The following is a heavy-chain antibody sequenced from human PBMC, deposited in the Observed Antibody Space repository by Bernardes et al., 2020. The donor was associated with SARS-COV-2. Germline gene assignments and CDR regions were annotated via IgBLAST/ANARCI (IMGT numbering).Heavy chain of an antibody. V-gene: IGHV3-30-3*01. D-gene: IGHD1-26*01. CDR3: ARDHSGSYYGRFDP. J-gene: IGHJ5*02. CDR2: ISYDGSNK. CDR1: GFTFSSYA. Sequence: GGSLRLSCAASGFTFSSYAMHWVRQAPGKGLEWVAVISYDGSNKYYADSVKGRFTISRDNSKNTLYLQMNSLRAEDTAVYYCARDHSGSYYGRFDPWGQGTLVTVSS.